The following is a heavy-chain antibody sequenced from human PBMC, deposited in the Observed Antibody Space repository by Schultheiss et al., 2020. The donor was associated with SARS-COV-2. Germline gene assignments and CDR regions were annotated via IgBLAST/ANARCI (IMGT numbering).Heavy chain of an antibody. CDR2: SITSSRCI. D-gene: IGHD5-12*01. V-gene: IGHV3-21*01. CDR3: AREVATTLYYYYYYGMDV. CDR1: GFAVSHYS. J-gene: IGHJ6*02. Sequence: GESLKISCAASGFAVSHYSMNWVRQAPGKGLEWVSSSITSSRCIYYADSVKGRFTISRDNAKNSLYLQMNSLRAEDTAVYYCAREVATTLYYYYYYGMDVWGQGTTVTVSS.